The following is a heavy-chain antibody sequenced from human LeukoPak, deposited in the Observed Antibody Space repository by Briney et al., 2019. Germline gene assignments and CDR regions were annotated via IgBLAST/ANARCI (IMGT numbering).Heavy chain of an antibody. Sequence: ASVKDSCKASGGTFSSYAISWVRQAPGQGLEWMGGIIPIFGAANYAQKFQGRVTITADESTSTAYMELSSLRSEDTAVYYCARPYTHGYYYYGMDVWGQGTTVTVSS. CDR3: ARPYTHGYYYYGMDV. V-gene: IGHV1-69*13. CDR2: IIPIFGAA. D-gene: IGHD4-11*01. CDR1: GGTFSSYA. J-gene: IGHJ6*02.